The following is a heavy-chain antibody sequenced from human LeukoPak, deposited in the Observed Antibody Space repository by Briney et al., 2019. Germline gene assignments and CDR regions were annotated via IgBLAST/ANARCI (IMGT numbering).Heavy chain of an antibody. D-gene: IGHD2-21*01. Sequence: GESLKISCKSSGYSFTSYWIGWVRQMPGRGLEWMGIIHPYDSDIRYSPSFEGQVTISADKSINTAYLQWSSLKATDTAMYYCVRSSIIDSWGQGTMVTVSS. CDR3: VRSSIIDS. J-gene: IGHJ4*02. CDR2: IHPYDSDI. CDR1: GYSFTSYW. V-gene: IGHV5-51*01.